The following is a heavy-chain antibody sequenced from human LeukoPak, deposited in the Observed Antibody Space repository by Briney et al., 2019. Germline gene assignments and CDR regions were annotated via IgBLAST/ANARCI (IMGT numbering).Heavy chain of an antibody. J-gene: IGHJ4*02. Sequence: GGSLRLSCAASGFTFSVFWMHWVRQAPGTGPVWVSRINPDGSTTSYADSVKGRFTISRDNAKNTLYLQISSLRAEDTAVYYCARDMWGTFDYWGQGTLVTVPS. V-gene: IGHV3-74*01. D-gene: IGHD7-27*01. CDR2: INPDGSTT. CDR3: ARDMWGTFDY. CDR1: GFTFSVFW.